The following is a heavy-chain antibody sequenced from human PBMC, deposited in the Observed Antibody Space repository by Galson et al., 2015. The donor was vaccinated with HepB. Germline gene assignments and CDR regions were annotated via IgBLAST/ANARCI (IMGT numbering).Heavy chain of an antibody. Sequence: SLRLSCAASGFTFSSFAMSWVRQTPQKGLEWVSIIYSGGSTYYADSVKGRFTISRDDSKNTVFLQMNSLRGDDTAVYYCARGREYIDYWGQGTLVTVSS. CDR1: GFTFSSFA. CDR3: ARGREYIDY. D-gene: IGHD1-26*01. CDR2: IYSGGST. J-gene: IGHJ4*02. V-gene: IGHV3-53*05.